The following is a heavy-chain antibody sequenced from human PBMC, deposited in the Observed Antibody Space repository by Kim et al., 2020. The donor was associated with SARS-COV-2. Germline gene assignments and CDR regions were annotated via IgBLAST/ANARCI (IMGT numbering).Heavy chain of an antibody. J-gene: IGHJ4*02. CDR1: GGSISSSNW. CDR2: IYHSGST. Sequence: SETLSLICAVSGGSISSSNWWSWVRQPPGKGLEWIGEIYHSGSTNYNPSLKSRVTISVDKSKNQFSLKLSSVTAADTAVYYCARHFSGYDDYFDYWGQGTLVTVSS. D-gene: IGHD5-12*01. V-gene: IGHV4-4*02. CDR3: ARHFSGYDDYFDY.